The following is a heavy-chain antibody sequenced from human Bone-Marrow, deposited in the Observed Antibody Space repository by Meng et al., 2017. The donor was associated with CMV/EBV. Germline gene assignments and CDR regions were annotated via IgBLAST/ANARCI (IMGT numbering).Heavy chain of an antibody. V-gene: IGHV1-8*01. CDR3: ARHQTPNGIAIFGVVTDLSSGMDV. Sequence: ASVKVSCKASGYTFTSYDSNWVRQATGQGLEWMGWMNHNSGKKGYAQKFQGRVTMTRNTSISTDYMELSTLRSEDTAVYYCARHQTPNGIAIFGVVTDLSSGMDVWGQGTTVTVSS. CDR2: MNHNSGKK. CDR1: GYTFTSYD. J-gene: IGHJ6*02. D-gene: IGHD3-3*01.